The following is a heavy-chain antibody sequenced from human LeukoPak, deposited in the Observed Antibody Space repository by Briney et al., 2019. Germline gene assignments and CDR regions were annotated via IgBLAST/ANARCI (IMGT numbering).Heavy chain of an antibody. V-gene: IGHV3-21*01. CDR2: ISSSSSYI. CDR3: ATTYGDYADY. Sequence: GGSLRLSCAASGFTFSSYSMTWVRQAPGKGLEWVSSISSSSSYISYADSVKGRFTISRDNAKNSLYLQMNSLRAEDTAVYYCATTYGDYADYWGQGTLVTVSS. J-gene: IGHJ4*02. D-gene: IGHD4-17*01. CDR1: GFTFSSYS.